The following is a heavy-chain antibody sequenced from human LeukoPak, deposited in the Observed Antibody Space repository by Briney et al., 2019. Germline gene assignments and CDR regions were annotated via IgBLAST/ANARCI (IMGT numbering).Heavy chain of an antibody. CDR3: ARGPHYGASPFDY. V-gene: IGHV3-49*04. CDR1: GFTFGDYA. J-gene: IGHJ4*02. CDR2: IRSKAYGGTT. D-gene: IGHD4-17*01. Sequence: GGSLRLSCTASGFTFGDYAMSWVRQAPGKGLDWVGFIRSKAYGGTTEYAASVKGRFTISRDDSKNTLYLQMGSLRAEDMAVYYCARGPHYGASPFDYWGQGTLVTVSS.